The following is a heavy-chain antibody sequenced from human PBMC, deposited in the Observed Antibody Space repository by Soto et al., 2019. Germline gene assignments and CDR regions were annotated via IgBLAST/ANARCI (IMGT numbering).Heavy chain of an antibody. Sequence: SETLSLTCTVSGGSISSYYLSWIRQPPGKGLEWIGYIYYSGSTNYNPSLKSRVTISVDTSKNQFSLKLSSVTAADTAVYYCARNVGGFLEWLLDWGQGTLVTVYS. CDR2: IYYSGST. D-gene: IGHD3-3*01. CDR1: GGSISSYY. V-gene: IGHV4-59*01. J-gene: IGHJ4*02. CDR3: ARNVGGFLEWLLD.